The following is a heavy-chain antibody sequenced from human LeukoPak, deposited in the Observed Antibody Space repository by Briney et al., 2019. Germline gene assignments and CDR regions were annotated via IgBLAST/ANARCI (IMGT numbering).Heavy chain of an antibody. Sequence: ASVKVSCKASGYTFTSYGISCVRQAPGQGLEWMGWISAYNGNTNYAQKLQGRVTMTTDTSTSTAYMELRSLRSDDTAVYYCARDRGYYDSSGYFPYYYYMDVWGKGTTVTVSS. J-gene: IGHJ6*03. D-gene: IGHD3-22*01. CDR1: GYTFTSYG. CDR3: ARDRGYYDSSGYFPYYYYMDV. V-gene: IGHV1-18*01. CDR2: ISAYNGNT.